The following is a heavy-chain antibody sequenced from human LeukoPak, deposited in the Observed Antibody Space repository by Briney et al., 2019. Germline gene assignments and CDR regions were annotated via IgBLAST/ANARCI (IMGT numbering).Heavy chain of an antibody. J-gene: IGHJ6*02. CDR2: IDPSDSYT. V-gene: IGHV5-10-1*01. Sequence: GESLKTSCKGSGYSFTSYWISWVRQMPGKGLEWMGRIDPSDSYTNYSPSFQGHVTISADKSISTAYLQWSSLKASDTAMYYCAGPLDSYYYYGMDVWGQGTTVTVSS. CDR1: GYSFTSYW. CDR3: AGPLDSYYYYGMDV.